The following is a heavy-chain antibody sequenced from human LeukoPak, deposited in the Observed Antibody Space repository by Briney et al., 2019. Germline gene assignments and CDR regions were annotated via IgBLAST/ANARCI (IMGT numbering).Heavy chain of an antibody. CDR1: GFTFGDYY. Sequence: GGSLRLSCAASGFTFGDYYMTWIRHAPGKGLEWVSYISTSGRTIFYADSVKGRFTISRDNAKNSLSLQMNSLRADDTAIYYCAREDGTYWGQGTLVTVSS. J-gene: IGHJ4*02. CDR3: AREDGTY. CDR2: ISTSGRTI. V-gene: IGHV3-11*01. D-gene: IGHD1-1*01.